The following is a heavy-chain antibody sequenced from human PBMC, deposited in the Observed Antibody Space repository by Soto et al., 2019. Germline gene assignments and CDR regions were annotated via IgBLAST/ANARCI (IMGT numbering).Heavy chain of an antibody. V-gene: IGHV3-11*01. D-gene: IGHD3-3*01. CDR1: GFTFSDYY. CDR2: ISSSGSTI. Sequence: QVQLVESGGGLVTPGGSLRLSCAASGFTFSDYYMSWIRQAPGKGLEWVSYISSSGSTIYYADSVKGRFTSSRDNAKNSLYLQMNSLRAKDTAVDYCARVLEADSIPCDIWGQGTMVTVSS. J-gene: IGHJ3*02. CDR3: ARVLEADSIPCDI.